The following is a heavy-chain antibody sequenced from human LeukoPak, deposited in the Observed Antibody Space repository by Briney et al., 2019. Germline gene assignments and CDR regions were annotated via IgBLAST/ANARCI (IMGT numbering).Heavy chain of an antibody. Sequence: ETLSLTCAVYGGSFSGYYWSWVRQAPGKGLEWVSAISGSGGSTYYADSVKGRFTISRDNSKNTLYLQMNSLRAEDTAVYYCAKSVVPAAEIDYWGQGTLVTVSS. V-gene: IGHV3-23*01. CDR1: GGSFSGYY. J-gene: IGHJ4*02. CDR3: AKSVVPAAEIDY. D-gene: IGHD2-2*01. CDR2: ISGSGGST.